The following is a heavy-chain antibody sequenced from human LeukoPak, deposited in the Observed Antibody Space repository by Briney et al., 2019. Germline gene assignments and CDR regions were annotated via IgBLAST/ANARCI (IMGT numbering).Heavy chain of an antibody. Sequence: PSETLSLTCTVSGGSLSSSSYYWGWIRQPPGKGLEWIGTIYYTGSTYYNPFLKSRATLSIDTSRNQFSLKLSSVTAADTAVYYCARTTTYYDRAYWGQGTLVTVSP. V-gene: IGHV4-39*01. D-gene: IGHD3-22*01. CDR3: ARTTTYYDRAY. J-gene: IGHJ4*02. CDR1: GGSLSSSSYY. CDR2: IYYTGST.